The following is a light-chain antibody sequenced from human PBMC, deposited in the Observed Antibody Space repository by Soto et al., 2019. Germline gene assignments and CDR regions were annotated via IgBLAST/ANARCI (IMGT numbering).Light chain of an antibody. J-gene: IGLJ1*01. CDR3: SSYTSSSTFYV. Sequence: ALTQPASVSGSPGQSITISCTGTSSDVGGYNYVSWYQQHTGKAPTLMIYVVSNRRSGVSNRFSRSKSGNTASLTISGLQAEDEADYYCSSYTSSSTFYVFGTGTKVTVL. CDR1: SSDVGGYNY. CDR2: VVS. V-gene: IGLV2-14*01.